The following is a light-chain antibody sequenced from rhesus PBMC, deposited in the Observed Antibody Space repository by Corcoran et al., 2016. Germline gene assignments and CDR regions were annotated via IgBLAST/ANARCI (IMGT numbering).Light chain of an antibody. V-gene: IGKV1-33*02. Sequence: DIQMTQSPSSLSASVGDTVTITCQASQGISKHLAWYRQKPGKAPKLLIYDASTLLSGVPSRFSGSGSGTEFTLTISSLQPEDFSTYFCQQHNSYPLTFGGGTKVELK. CDR3: QQHNSYPLT. J-gene: IGKJ4*01. CDR1: QGISKH. CDR2: DAS.